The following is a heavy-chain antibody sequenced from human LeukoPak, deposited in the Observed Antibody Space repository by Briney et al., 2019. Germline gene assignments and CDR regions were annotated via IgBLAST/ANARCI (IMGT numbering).Heavy chain of an antibody. J-gene: IGHJ4*02. CDR1: GGSISSSTYY. CDR2: FYHGGST. D-gene: IGHD5-18*01. Sequence: PSETLSLTCTVSGGSISSSTYYWGWIRQPPGKGLEWIGSFYHGGSTYYNPSLKSRVTISVDTSKNQLSLKLNSVTAADTAVYYCARMLWSFQFDSWGQGTLVTVSS. CDR3: ARMLWSFQFDS. V-gene: IGHV4-39*07.